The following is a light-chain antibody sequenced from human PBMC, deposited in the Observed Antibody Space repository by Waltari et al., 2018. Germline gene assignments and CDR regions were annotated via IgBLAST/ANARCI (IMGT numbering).Light chain of an antibody. CDR3: QHYVRLPAT. CDR1: QSVGTS. Sequence: EVVLTQSPGTLSLSPGDRATLAGRASQSVGTSLAWYHQKPGQAPRLLIYGASRRATGIPDRFSGSGSGTDFSLTISRLEPEDFAVYYCQHYVRLPATFGQGTKVEI. V-gene: IGKV3-20*01. CDR2: GAS. J-gene: IGKJ1*01.